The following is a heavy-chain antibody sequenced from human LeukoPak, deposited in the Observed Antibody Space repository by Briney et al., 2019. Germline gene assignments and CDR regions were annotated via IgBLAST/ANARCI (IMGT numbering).Heavy chain of an antibody. CDR2: INPNSGGT. CDR3: ARAPVTLLRPHDAFDI. V-gene: IGHV1-2*02. D-gene: IGHD3-16*01. J-gene: IGHJ3*02. CDR1: GYTFTGYY. Sequence: ASVKVSCKASGYTFTGYYMHWVRQAPGQGLEWMGWINPNSGGTNYAQKFQGRVTMTRDTSISTAYMELRSLRSADTAVYYCARAPVTLLRPHDAFDIWGQGTMVTVSS.